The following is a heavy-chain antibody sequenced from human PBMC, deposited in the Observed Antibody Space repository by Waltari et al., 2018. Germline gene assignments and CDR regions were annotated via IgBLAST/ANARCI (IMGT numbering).Heavy chain of an antibody. Sequence: EVQLVESGGGLVKPGGSLRLSCAASGFTFSNAWMNWVRQAPGKGLEWVGRIKSKTDGGTTDYAATWKGRFTMSRDESKTSLYLQMNSRKTEDTAVYYCTTDPREEDFGYCSSTSCPAPVQVWGQGTTVTVSS. CDR2: IKSKTDGGTT. CDR1: GFTFSNAW. D-gene: IGHD2-2*03. V-gene: IGHV3-15*07. CDR3: TTDPREEDFGYCSSTSCPAPVQV. J-gene: IGHJ6*02.